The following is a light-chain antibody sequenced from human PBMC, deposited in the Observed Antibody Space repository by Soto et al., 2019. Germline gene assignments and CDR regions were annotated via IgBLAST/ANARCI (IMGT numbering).Light chain of an antibody. Sequence: QSALTQPASVSGSPGQSITISCTGTSSDVGSYNLVSWYQQHPGKAPILMIYGVSKRPSGVSDRFSGSKSGDTASLTISGLQAEDEADYYCCSYAGVNTFYVFGTGTKLTVL. V-gene: IGLV2-23*02. CDR3: CSYAGVNTFYV. CDR1: SSDVGSYNL. CDR2: GVS. J-gene: IGLJ1*01.